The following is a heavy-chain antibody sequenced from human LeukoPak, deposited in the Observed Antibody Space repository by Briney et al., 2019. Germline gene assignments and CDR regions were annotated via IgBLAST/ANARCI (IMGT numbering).Heavy chain of an antibody. CDR2: ISAYNGNT. CDR1: GYTFTSYG. V-gene: IGHV1-18*01. CDR3: ARDSTTVTTWGYYYYGMDV. D-gene: IGHD4-11*01. J-gene: IGHJ6*02. Sequence: ASVKVSCKASGYTFTSYGISWVRQAPGQGLEWMGWISAYNGNTNYAQKLQGRVTMTTDTSTSTAYMELRSLRSDDTAVYYCARDSTTVTTWGYYYYGMDVWGQGTTVTV.